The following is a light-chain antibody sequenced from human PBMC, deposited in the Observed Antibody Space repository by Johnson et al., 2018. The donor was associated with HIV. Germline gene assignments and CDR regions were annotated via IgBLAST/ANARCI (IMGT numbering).Light chain of an antibody. CDR3: GTWDSSLSLLYV. V-gene: IGLV1-51*02. CDR1: RSNIGNNY. Sequence: QAVLTQPPSVSAAPGQRVTISCSGGRSNIGNNYVSWYQQFPGAAPKLLIYEDNERPSGIPDRFSGSKSDTSATLGITGLQTGDEADYYCGTWDSSLSLLYVFGTGTKVTVL. CDR2: EDN. J-gene: IGLJ1*01.